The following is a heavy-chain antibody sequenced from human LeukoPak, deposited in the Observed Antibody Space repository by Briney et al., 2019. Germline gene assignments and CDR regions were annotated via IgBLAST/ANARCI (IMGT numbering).Heavy chain of an antibody. CDR3: ARAPGRWLVREPPDY. D-gene: IGHD6-19*01. J-gene: IGHJ4*02. CDR2: ISSSSSYI. Sequence: PGGSLRLSCAASGFTFSSYSMNWVRQAPGKGLEWVSSISSSSSYIYCADSVKGRFTISRDNAKNSLYLQMNSLRAEDTAVYYCARAPGRWLVREPPDYWGQGTLVTVSS. V-gene: IGHV3-21*01. CDR1: GFTFSSYS.